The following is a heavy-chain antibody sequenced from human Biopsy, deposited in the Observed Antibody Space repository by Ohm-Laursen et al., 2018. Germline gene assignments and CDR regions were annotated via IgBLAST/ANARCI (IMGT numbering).Heavy chain of an antibody. Sequence: SLRLSCAASGFTLSGYTMNWVRQAPGKGLEWVSSITSGSSFINYADSVKGRFTVSRDNAKNSLSLQMSSLRAEDTAVYYCVRVGGSGDFFDSWGQGTLVTVSS. D-gene: IGHD3-3*01. CDR2: ITSGSSFI. V-gene: IGHV3-21*06. CDR3: VRVGGSGDFFDS. CDR1: GFTLSGYT. J-gene: IGHJ4*02.